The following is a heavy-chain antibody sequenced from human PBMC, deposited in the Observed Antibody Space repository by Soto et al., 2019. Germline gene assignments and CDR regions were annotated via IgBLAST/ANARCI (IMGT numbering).Heavy chain of an antibody. CDR3: ARGQSGYYYAYYYYGMDV. CDR1: GGSFSGYY. D-gene: IGHD3-22*01. J-gene: IGHJ6*02. Sequence: SETLSLTCAVYGGSFSGYYWGWIRQPPGKGLEWIGEINHSGSTNYNPSLKSRVTISVDTSKNQFSLKLSSVTAADTAVYYCARGQSGYYYAYYYYGMDVWGQGTTVTVSS. CDR2: INHSGST. V-gene: IGHV4-34*01.